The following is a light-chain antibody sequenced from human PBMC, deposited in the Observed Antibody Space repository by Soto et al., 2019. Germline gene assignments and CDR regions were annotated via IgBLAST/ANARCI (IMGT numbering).Light chain of an antibody. V-gene: IGLV2-8*01. Sequence: QSALTQPPSASGSPGQSVTISCTGTSSDVGAYNYVSWYQQYTGKAPKLMIYDVSKRPSGVPDRFSGSKSGTSASLAISGLQSDDEADYYCATWDDSLNGPVFGGGTKLTVL. CDR3: ATWDDSLNGPV. CDR2: DVS. J-gene: IGLJ3*02. CDR1: SSDVGAYNY.